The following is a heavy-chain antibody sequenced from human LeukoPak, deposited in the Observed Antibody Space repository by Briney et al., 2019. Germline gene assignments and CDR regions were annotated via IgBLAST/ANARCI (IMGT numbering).Heavy chain of an antibody. CDR1: GYTFTSYD. J-gene: IGHJ5*02. CDR3: ARLSLSCSSTSCYEWFDP. CDR2: MNPNSGNT. V-gene: IGHV1-8*03. D-gene: IGHD2-2*01. Sequence: ASVKVSCKASGYTFTSYDINWVRQATGQGLEWMGWMNPNSGNTGYAQKFQGRVTITRNTSISTDYMELSSLRSEDTAVYYCARLSLSCSSTSCYEWFDPWGQGTLVTVSS.